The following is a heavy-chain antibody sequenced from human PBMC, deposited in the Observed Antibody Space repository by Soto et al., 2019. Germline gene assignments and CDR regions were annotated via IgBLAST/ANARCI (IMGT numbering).Heavy chain of an antibody. V-gene: IGHV4-30-2*06. D-gene: IGHD4-17*01. J-gene: IGHJ6*02. CDR1: GDSISSGGYA. Sequence: QLQLQESGSGLVNRSQTLSLTCAVSGDSISSGGYAWTLIRQSPGKGLEWIGYVYLTGVTYYNPSLKSRVTISVDKSKSQFSLMLSSVTAADTAVYYCARGHYGGHAMDVWGQGTTVIVSS. CDR2: VYLTGVT. CDR3: ARGHYGGHAMDV.